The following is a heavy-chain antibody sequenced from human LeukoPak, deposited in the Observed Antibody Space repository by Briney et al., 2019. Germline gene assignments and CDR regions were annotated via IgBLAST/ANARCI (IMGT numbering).Heavy chain of an antibody. CDR2: ISGSGGST. D-gene: IGHD2-2*01. CDR3: AKGPAAMDYFDY. CDR1: GFTFSSYA. V-gene: IGHV3-23*01. Sequence: GGSLRLSCAASGFTFSSYAMSWVRQAPGKGLEWVSAISGSGGSTYYADSVKGRFTISRDNSMNTLYLQMNSLRAEDTAVYYCAKGPAAMDYFDYWGQGTLVTVSS. J-gene: IGHJ4*02.